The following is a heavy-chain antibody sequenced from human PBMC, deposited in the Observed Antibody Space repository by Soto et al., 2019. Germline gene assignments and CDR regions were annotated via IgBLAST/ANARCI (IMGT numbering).Heavy chain of an antibody. CDR3: ARLAEGGNGSGSYYNVRVARYYFDH. D-gene: IGHD3-10*01. V-gene: IGHV5-51*01. Sequence: EVQLVQSGAEVKKPGESLKISCKGSGYSFTSYWIGWVRQMPGKGLEWMGIIYPGDSDTRYSPSFQGQVTISADKSISTAYLQWSSLKASDTAMYYCARLAEGGNGSGSYYNVRVARYYFDHWGQGTLVTVSS. CDR2: IYPGDSDT. J-gene: IGHJ4*02. CDR1: GYSFTSYW.